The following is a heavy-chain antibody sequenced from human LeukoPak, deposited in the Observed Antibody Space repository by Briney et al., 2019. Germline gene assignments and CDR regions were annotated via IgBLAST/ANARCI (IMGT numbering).Heavy chain of an antibody. J-gene: IGHJ6*03. CDR2: MNPNSGNT. CDR1: GYTFTSYD. Sequence: GASVKVSCKASGYTFTSYDINWVRQATGQGLEWMGWMNPNSGNTGYAQKFQGRVTMTRNTPISTAYMELSSLRSEDTAVYYCARRGFSSSWYGYYYYYMDVWGKGTTVTISS. D-gene: IGHD6-13*01. V-gene: IGHV1-8*01. CDR3: ARRGFSSSWYGYYYYYMDV.